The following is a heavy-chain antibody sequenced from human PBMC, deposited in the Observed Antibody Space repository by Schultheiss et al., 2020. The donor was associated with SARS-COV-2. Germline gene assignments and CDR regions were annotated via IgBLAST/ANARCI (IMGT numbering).Heavy chain of an antibody. Sequence: GGSLRLSCAASGFTFSSYSMNWVRQAPGKGLEWVSSISSSSSYIYYADSVKGRFTISRDNAKNSLYLQMNSLRAEDTAVYYCARTAALWFGGSPLDYWGQGTLVTVSS. D-gene: IGHD3-10*01. CDR3: ARTAALWFGGSPLDY. CDR1: GFTFSSYS. J-gene: IGHJ4*02. V-gene: IGHV3-21*01. CDR2: ISSSSSYI.